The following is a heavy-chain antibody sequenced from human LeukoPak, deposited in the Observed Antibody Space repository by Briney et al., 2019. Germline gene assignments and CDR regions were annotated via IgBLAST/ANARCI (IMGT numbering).Heavy chain of an antibody. V-gene: IGHV4-59*01. Sequence: WETLSLTCTVSGGSISSYYWSWIRQPPGKGLEWIGYIYYSGSTNYNPSLKSRVTISVDTSKNQFSLKLSSVTAADTAVYYCARDSERYYYGSGSDNWFDPWGQGTLVTVSS. CDR3: ARDSERYYYGSGSDNWFDP. J-gene: IGHJ5*02. CDR2: IYYSGST. CDR1: GGSISSYY. D-gene: IGHD3-10*01.